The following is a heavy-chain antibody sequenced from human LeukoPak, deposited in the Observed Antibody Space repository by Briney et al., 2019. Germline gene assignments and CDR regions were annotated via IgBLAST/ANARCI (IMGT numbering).Heavy chain of an antibody. CDR1: GYTFTGYY. D-gene: IGHD2-2*01. CDR3: ARGFQGYQLPFRAFDI. CDR2: INPNSGGT. Sequence: ASVKVSCKASGYTFTGYYMHWVRQAPGQVLEWMGWINPNSGGTNYAQKFQGRVTMTRDTSISTAYMELSRLRSDDTAVYYCARGFQGYQLPFRAFDIWGQGTMVTVSS. V-gene: IGHV1-2*02. J-gene: IGHJ3*02.